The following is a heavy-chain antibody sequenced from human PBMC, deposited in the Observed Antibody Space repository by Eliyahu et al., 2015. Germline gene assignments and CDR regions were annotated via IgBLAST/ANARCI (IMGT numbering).Heavy chain of an antibody. CDR1: FDDYA. D-gene: IGHD5-12*01. CDR3: AKDSGPDIVATFSAFDI. Sequence: FDDYAMHWVRQAPGKGLEWVSGISWNSGSIGYADSVKGRFTISRDNAKNSLYLQMNSLRAEDTALYYCAKDSGPDIVATFSAFDIWGQGTMVTVSS. J-gene: IGHJ3*02. CDR2: ISWNSGSI. V-gene: IGHV3-9*01.